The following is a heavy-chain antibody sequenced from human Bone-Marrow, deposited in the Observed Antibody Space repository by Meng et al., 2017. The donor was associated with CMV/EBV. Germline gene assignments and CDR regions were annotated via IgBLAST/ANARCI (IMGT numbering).Heavy chain of an antibody. CDR2: IYYSGST. CDR1: GGSISSSSYY. Sequence: SETLSLTCTVPGGSISSSSYYWGWIRQPPGKGLEWIGSIYYSGSTYYNPSLKSRVTISVDTSKNQFSLKLSSVTAADTAVYYCARGGYYDFYLSWFDPWGQGSLVTVSS. V-gene: IGHV4-39*01. J-gene: IGHJ5*02. CDR3: ARGGYYDFYLSWFDP. D-gene: IGHD2/OR15-2a*01.